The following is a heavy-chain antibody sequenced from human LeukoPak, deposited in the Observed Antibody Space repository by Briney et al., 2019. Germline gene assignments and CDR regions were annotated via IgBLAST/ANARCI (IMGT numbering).Heavy chain of an antibody. CDR2: IYYSGST. V-gene: IGHV4-31*03. CDR3: ARVAAMVRGVIISWFDP. Sequence: SQTLSLTCTVSGGSISSGGYYWRWIRQHPGKGLEWIGYIYYSGSTYYNPSLKSRVTISVDTSKNQFSLKLSSVTAADTAVYYCARVAAMVRGVIISWFDPWGQGTLVTVSS. J-gene: IGHJ5*02. CDR1: GGSISSGGYY. D-gene: IGHD3-10*01.